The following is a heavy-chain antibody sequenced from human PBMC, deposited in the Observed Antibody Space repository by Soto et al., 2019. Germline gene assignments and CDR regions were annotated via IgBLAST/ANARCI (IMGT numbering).Heavy chain of an antibody. CDR1: GFTFDDYA. J-gene: IGHJ6*02. CDR3: AKDHLLGSRWYHVMDV. D-gene: IGHD6-13*01. Sequence: GGSLTLSCAAHGFTFDDYALHWVRQAPGKGLECVSGISWNSGSIGYADSVKRRFTISIDNAKNSLYLQMNSMRAEDPALYYCAKDHLLGSRWYHVMDVWGQGTTVTVSS. CDR2: ISWNSGSI. V-gene: IGHV3-9*01.